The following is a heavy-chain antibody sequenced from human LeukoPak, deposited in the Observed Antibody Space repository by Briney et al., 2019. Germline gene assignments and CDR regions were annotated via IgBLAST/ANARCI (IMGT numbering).Heavy chain of an antibody. D-gene: IGHD2-15*01. CDR1: GFTFSSYG. CDR3: AKRLGYCSGGSCLPPDY. CDR2: IRYDGSNK. V-gene: IGHV3-30*02. J-gene: IGHJ4*02. Sequence: GGSLRLSCAASGFTFSSYGMHWVRQAPGKGLEWVAFIRYDGSNKYYADSVKGRFTISRDNSKNTLYPQMNSLRAEDTAVYYCAKRLGYCSGGSCLPPDYWGQGTLVTVSS.